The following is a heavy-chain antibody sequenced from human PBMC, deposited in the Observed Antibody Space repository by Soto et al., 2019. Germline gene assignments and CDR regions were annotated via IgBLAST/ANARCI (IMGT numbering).Heavy chain of an antibody. CDR2: IGTAGDT. Sequence: GGSLRLSCAASGFTFSSYDMPWVRQATGKGLEWVSAIGTAGDTYYPGSVKGRFTISRENAKNSLYLQMNSLRAGDTAVYYCARAGGYDLFGPYYYYMDVWGKGTTVTVSS. CDR3: ARAGGYDLFGPYYYYMDV. CDR1: GFTFSSYD. V-gene: IGHV3-13*01. J-gene: IGHJ6*03. D-gene: IGHD5-12*01.